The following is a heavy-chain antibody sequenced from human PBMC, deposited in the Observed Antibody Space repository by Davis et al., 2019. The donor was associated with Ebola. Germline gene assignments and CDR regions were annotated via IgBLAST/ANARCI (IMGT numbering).Heavy chain of an antibody. J-gene: IGHJ5*02. V-gene: IGHV4-59*12. Sequence: MPSETLSLTCTVSGGSMTGYYWSWIRQAPGKGLEWLAYIYYSGSTNYNPSLKSRVTISVDTSKNQFSLKLSSVTAADTAVYYCARGDWWKSSWFDPWGQGTLVTVSS. CDR2: IYYSGST. CDR3: ARGDWWKSSWFDP. D-gene: IGHD2-8*02. CDR1: GGSMTGYY.